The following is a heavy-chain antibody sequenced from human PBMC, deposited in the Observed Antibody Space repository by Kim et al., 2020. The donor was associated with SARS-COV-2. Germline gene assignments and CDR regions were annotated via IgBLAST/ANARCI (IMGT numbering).Heavy chain of an antibody. J-gene: IGHJ3*01. D-gene: IGHD4-17*01. CDR3: AKELMHGAPGGAFDV. CDR1: GFSFSTYP. CDR2: IRASGAGT. Sequence: GGSLRLSCTASGFSFSTYPMGWVRQAQGKGLEWVSGIRASGAGTHYADSVKGHFTISRDNGKNTLYLQMNNLRADDTGIYYCAKELMHGAPGGAFDVWGQGTVVTVSS. V-gene: IGHV3-23*01.